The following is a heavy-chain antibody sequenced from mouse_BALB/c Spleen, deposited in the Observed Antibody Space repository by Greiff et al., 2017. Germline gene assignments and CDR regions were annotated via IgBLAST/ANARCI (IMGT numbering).Heavy chain of an antibody. D-gene: IGHD2-1*01. CDR2: ISDGGSYT. J-gene: IGHJ3*01. CDR3: ARDPLYGNYGGFAY. Sequence: EVKLVESGGGLVKPGGSLKLSCAASGFTFSDYYMYWVRQTPEKRLEWVATISDGGSYTYYPDSVKGRFTISRDNAKNNLYLQMSSLKSEDTAMYCYARDPLYGNYGGFAYWGRETLVTVSA. V-gene: IGHV5-4*02. CDR1: GFTFSDYY.